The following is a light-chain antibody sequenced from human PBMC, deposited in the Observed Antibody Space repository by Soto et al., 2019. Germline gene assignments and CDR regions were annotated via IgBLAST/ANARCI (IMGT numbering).Light chain of an antibody. CDR1: QGINNL. CDR2: ASS. V-gene: IGKV1-17*01. J-gene: IGKJ3*01. CDR3: LQHDTYPFT. Sequence: DIQMTQSPSSLSASVGDRVTITCRASQGINNLLGWYQQGPGKAPKRLIYASSNLEGGDPSRFSGSGSGTEFTLTISSLQPEDSATYYCLQHDTYPFTFGPGTKVDV.